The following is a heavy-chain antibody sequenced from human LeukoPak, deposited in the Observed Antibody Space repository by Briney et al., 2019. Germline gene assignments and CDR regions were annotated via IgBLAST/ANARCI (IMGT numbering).Heavy chain of an antibody. CDR1: GSTFSSYA. D-gene: IGHD2-15*01. J-gene: IGHJ4*02. CDR3: AKDLSSSSSVVVVAAKHDY. V-gene: IGHV3-23*01. Sequence: GGSLRLSCAASGSTFSSYAMSWVRQAPGKGLEWVSAISGSGGSTYYADSVKGRFTISRDNSKNTLYLQMNSLRAEDTAVYYCAKDLSSSSSVVVVAAKHDYWGQGTLVTVSS. CDR2: ISGSGGST.